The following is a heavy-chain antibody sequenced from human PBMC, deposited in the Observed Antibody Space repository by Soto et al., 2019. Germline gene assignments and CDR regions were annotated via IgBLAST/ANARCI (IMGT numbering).Heavy chain of an antibody. CDR1: GFTFSSYS. CDR3: ARSGHDAFDI. D-gene: IGHD6-25*01. V-gene: IGHV3-9*01. J-gene: IGHJ3*02. CDR2: ISWNGGSI. Sequence: GGSLRLSCAASGFTFSSYSMHWVRQAPGKGLEWVSGISWNGGSIGYADSVKGRFTISRDNAKNSLYLQMNSLRAEDTALYYCARSGHDAFDIWGQGTMVTVS.